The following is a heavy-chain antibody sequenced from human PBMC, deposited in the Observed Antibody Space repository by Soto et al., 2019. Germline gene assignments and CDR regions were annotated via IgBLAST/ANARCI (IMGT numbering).Heavy chain of an antibody. J-gene: IGHJ4*02. Sequence: PGGSLRLSCAASGFTFSSYAMHWVRQAPGKGLEWVAVISYDGSNKYYADSVKGRFTISRDNSKNTLYLQMNSLRAEDTAVYYCARVSVVNSPFFDYWGQGTLVTVSS. CDR1: GFTFSSYA. D-gene: IGHD3-22*01. V-gene: IGHV3-30-3*01. CDR2: ISYDGSNK. CDR3: ARVSVVNSPFFDY.